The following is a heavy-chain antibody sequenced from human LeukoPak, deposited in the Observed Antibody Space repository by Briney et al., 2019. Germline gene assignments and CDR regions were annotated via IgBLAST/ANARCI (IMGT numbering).Heavy chain of an antibody. CDR1: GFTFSSYD. J-gene: IGHJ5*02. CDR3: ARVAGWHWFDP. V-gene: IGHV3-23*01. CDR2: IRPSGDNT. Sequence: GGSLRLSCAASGFTFSSYDMTWVRQAPGRGLEWGSSIRPSGDNTYYGDSVKGRFTISRDNSKDTVYLQMNNMRVDDTAVYYCARVAGWHWFDPWGQGTLVTVSS. D-gene: IGHD6-19*01.